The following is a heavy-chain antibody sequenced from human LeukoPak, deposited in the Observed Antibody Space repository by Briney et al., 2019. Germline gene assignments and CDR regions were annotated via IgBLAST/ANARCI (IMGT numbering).Heavy chain of an antibody. D-gene: IGHD3-10*01. V-gene: IGHV1-46*01. CDR2: INPSGGST. CDR3: ARDHGSAYYRAPRH. J-gene: IGHJ4*02. Sequence: GASVKVSCKASGYIFTNYYMHWVRQAPGQGLEWMGKINPSGGSTTYAQKFQGRVTMTRDTSTSTVYMELSSLRSEDTAVYYCARDHGSAYYRAPRHWGQGTLVTVSS. CDR1: GYIFTNYY.